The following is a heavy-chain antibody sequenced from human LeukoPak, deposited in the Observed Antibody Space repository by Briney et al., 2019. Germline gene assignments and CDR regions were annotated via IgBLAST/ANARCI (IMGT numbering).Heavy chain of an antibody. J-gene: IGHJ5*02. D-gene: IGHD4-17*01. CDR1: GYTFTGYY. CDR2: INPNSGGT. CDR3: AVNLMTTVMYNWFDP. Sequence: AASVKVSCKASGYTFTGYYMHWVRQAPGQGLEWMGWINPNSGGTNYAQKFQGRITMTRDTSISTAYMELSRLRSDDTAVYYCAVNLMTTVMYNWFDPWSQGTLVTVSS. V-gene: IGHV1-2*02.